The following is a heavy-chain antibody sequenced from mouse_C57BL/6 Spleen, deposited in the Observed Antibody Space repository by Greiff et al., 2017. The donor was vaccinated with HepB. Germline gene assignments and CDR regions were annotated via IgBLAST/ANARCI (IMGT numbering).Heavy chain of an antibody. D-gene: IGHD1-1*01. Sequence: EVKLEESGGGLVQPGGSMKLSCVASGFTFSNYWMNWVRLSPEKGLEWVAQIRLKSDNYATHYAESVKGRFTISRDDSRSSVYLQMNNLRAEDTEIYYCTRYYYGTPWFAYWGQGTLVTVSA. CDR1: GFTFSNYW. J-gene: IGHJ3*01. CDR3: TRYYYGTPWFAY. V-gene: IGHV6-3*01. CDR2: IRLKSDNYAT.